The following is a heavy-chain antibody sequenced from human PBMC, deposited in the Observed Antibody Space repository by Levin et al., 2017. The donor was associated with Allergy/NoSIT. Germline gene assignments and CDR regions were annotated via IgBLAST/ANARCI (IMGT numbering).Heavy chain of an antibody. CDR2: VTTDGKST. Sequence: ETLSLTCVTSGFTFGRFAMHWVRQSPGKRLDYVSAVTTDGKSTYYSNSAKGRFTISRDNSKNTVYLQMGSLRPDDTAIYYCVRGSIWGQGTLVTVSS. J-gene: IGHJ4*02. CDR3: VRGSI. V-gene: IGHV3-64*01. CDR1: GFTFGRFA.